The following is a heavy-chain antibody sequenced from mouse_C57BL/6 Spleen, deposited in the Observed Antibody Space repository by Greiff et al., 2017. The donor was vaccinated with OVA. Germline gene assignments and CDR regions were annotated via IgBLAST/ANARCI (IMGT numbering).Heavy chain of an antibody. V-gene: IGHV1-19*01. CDR1: GYTFTDYY. CDR2: INPYNGGT. CDR3: ATYYGSSDFDY. Sequence: VQLQQSGPVLVKPGASVKMSCKASGYTFTDYYMNWVKQSHGKSLEWIGVINPYNGGTSYNQKFKGKATLTVDKSSSTAYMELNSLTSEDSAVYYCATYYGSSDFDYWGQGTTLTVSS. D-gene: IGHD1-1*01. J-gene: IGHJ2*01.